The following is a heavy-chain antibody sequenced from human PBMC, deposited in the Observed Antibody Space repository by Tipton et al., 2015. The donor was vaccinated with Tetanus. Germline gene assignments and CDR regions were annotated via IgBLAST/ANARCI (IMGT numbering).Heavy chain of an antibody. D-gene: IGHD3-3*01. V-gene: IGHV3-23*01. CDR3: AKATPPNYDFWSGYAYGMDV. J-gene: IGHJ6*02. Sequence: SLRLSCAASGFTFSSYAMSWVRQAPGKGLEWVSAISGSGGSTYYADSVKGRFTISRDNSKNPLYLQMNSLRAEDTAVYYCAKATPPNYDFWSGYAYGMDVWGQGTTVTVSS. CDR2: ISGSGGST. CDR1: GFTFSSYA.